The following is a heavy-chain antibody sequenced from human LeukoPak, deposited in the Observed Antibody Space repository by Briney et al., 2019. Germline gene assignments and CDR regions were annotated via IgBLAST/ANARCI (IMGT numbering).Heavy chain of an antibody. CDR2: ISSSSSSI. D-gene: IGHD1-1*01. CDR1: GFTYVSYN. Sequence: GGSLRLSCAASGFTYVSYNMNWVRQAPGKWLEWVSYISSSSSSIYYAGSVKGRFTVSRDSAKSSLYLQMNSLRAEDTAVYYCARDGNRDGDMDVWGKGTTVTVSS. J-gene: IGHJ6*03. CDR3: ARDGNRDGDMDV. V-gene: IGHV3-48*01.